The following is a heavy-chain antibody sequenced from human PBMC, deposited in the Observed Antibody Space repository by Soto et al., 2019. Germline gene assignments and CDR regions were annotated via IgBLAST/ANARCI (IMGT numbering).Heavy chain of an antibody. CDR3: ARDQWERGAFDI. V-gene: IGHV3-33*01. CDR1: GFTFSSYG. D-gene: IGHD1-26*01. CDR2: IWYDGSNK. Sequence: GGSLRLSCAASGFTFSSYGMHWVRQAPGKGLEWVAVIWYDGSNKYYAGSVKGRFTISRDNSKNTLYLQMNSLRAEDTALYYCARDQWERGAFDIWGQGTMVTVSS. J-gene: IGHJ3*02.